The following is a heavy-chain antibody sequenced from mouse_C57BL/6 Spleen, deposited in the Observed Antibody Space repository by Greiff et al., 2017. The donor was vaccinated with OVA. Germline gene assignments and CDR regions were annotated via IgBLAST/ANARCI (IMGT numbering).Heavy chain of an antibody. J-gene: IGHJ4*01. D-gene: IGHD2-4*01. Sequence: QVQLQQSGAELVKPGASVKLSCKASGYTFTSYWMQWVKQRPGQGLEWIGEIDPSVSYTNYNQKFKGKATLTVDTSSSTAYMQLSSLTSEDSAVYYCARRRDYGPYYAMGYWGQGTSVTVSS. CDR2: IDPSVSYT. CDR3: ARRRDYGPYYAMGY. V-gene: IGHV1-50*01. CDR1: GYTFTSYW.